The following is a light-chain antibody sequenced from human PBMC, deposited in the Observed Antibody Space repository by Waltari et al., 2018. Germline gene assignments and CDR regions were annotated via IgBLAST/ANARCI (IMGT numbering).Light chain of an antibody. J-gene: IGLJ3*02. V-gene: IGLV3-1*01. Sequence: SYELTQPLSVSVSPGQTASITCSGDKLGDKYIFWYQQKSGQSPVLVIYQDVRRPSGIPERFDGSNSGNTATLTISGTQALDEAHDFCQAWDSGTVVFGGGTKLTVL. CDR2: QDV. CDR1: KLGDKY. CDR3: QAWDSGTVV.